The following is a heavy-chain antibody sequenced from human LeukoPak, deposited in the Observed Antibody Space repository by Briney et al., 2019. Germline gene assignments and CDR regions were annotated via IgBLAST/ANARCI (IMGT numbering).Heavy chain of an antibody. CDR1: GFTFSSSA. Sequence: GGSLRLSCAASGFTFSSSAMSWVRQAPGKGLEWVSAISDSDGSTYYADSVKGRFTISRDNSKNTLYLQMNSLRAEDTAVYYCAKEGQWLPYFDYWGQGTLVTVSS. J-gene: IGHJ4*02. CDR3: AKEGQWLPYFDY. D-gene: IGHD6-19*01. V-gene: IGHV3-23*01. CDR2: ISDSDGST.